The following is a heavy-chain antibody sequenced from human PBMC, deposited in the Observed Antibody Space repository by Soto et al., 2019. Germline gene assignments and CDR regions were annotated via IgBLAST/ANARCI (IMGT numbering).Heavy chain of an antibody. CDR3: ARTEDGYNTNFEY. D-gene: IGHD5-18*01. CDR2: IFYTGKT. Sequence: LSLTCSVSGGSISSGDYYWNWIRQSPGKGLEWIGSIFYTGKTHYNPSLKSRLTISVDASKNEFSLRLSSVTAADTALYYCARTEDGYNTNFEYWGQGALVTVSS. J-gene: IGHJ4*02. V-gene: IGHV4-30-4*01. CDR1: GGSISSGDYY.